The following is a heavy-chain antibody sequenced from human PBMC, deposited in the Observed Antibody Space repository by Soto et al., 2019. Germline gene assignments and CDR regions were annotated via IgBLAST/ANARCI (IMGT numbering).Heavy chain of an antibody. V-gene: IGHV1-69*02. CDR2: IIPILGIA. J-gene: IGHJ3*02. Sequence: QVQLVQSGAEVKKPGSSVKVSCKASGGTFSSYTISWVRQAPGQGLEWMGGIIPILGIANYAQKFQGRVTITADKSTSTAYMELSSLRSEDTAVYYCARGLGLYYYGSGSYHAFDIWGQGTMVTVSS. CDR3: ARGLGLYYYGSGSYHAFDI. CDR1: GGTFSSYT. D-gene: IGHD3-10*01.